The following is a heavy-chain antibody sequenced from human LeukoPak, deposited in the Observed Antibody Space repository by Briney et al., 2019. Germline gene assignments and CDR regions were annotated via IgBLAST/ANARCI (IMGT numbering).Heavy chain of an antibody. J-gene: IGHJ4*02. CDR3: ARLLWFGELGLDY. Sequence: GASVKVSCKASGYTFTGYYMHWVRQAPGQGLEWMGWINPNSGGTNYAQKFQGRVTMTRDTSISTAYMELSRLRSDDTAVYYCARLLWFGELGLDYWGQGTLVTVSS. D-gene: IGHD3-10*01. V-gene: IGHV1-2*02. CDR1: GYTFTGYY. CDR2: INPNSGGT.